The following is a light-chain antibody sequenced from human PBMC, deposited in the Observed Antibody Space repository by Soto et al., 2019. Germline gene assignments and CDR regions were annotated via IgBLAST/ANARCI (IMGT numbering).Light chain of an antibody. CDR3: QQLESYPST. CDR1: QDIDIS. Sequence: GDRVTITCRASQDIDISLAWYQQKPGKAPKLLIYAASTLQSGVPSRFSGSGSGTDFTLTISSLQPEDFATYYCQQLESYPSTCGGGTKVDIK. CDR2: AAS. J-gene: IGKJ4*01. V-gene: IGKV1-9*01.